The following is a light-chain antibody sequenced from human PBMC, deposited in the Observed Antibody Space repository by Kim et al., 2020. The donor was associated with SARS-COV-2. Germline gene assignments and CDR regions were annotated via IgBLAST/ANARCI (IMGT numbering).Light chain of an antibody. CDR3: QQYDDWPPWT. Sequence: EIVMTQFPATLSVSLGERATLSCRASQSVSDNLAWYQLKPGQAPRLLIYGASTRATGIPARFSGSGSVTEFTLTISSLQSEDSAVYYCQQYDDWPPWTFGQGTKVDIK. V-gene: IGKV3-15*01. CDR1: QSVSDN. CDR2: GAS. J-gene: IGKJ1*01.